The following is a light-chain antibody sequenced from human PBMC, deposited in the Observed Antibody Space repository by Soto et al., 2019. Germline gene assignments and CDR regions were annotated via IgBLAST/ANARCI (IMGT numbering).Light chain of an antibody. V-gene: IGKV3-15*01. CDR3: QQYNNWPPGT. CDR2: GAS. CDR1: QSVGSN. J-gene: IGKJ4*01. Sequence: EIVMTQSPLTLSASPGERAIFSCRASQSVGSNIAWYQQKPGQSPRLLIYGASTRATGIPARFSGSGSGTEFTLTISSLQSEDFAVYYCQQYNNWPPGTFGGGTKVDIK.